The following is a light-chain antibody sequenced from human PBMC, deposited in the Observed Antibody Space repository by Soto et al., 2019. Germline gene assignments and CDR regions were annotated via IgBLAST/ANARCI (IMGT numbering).Light chain of an antibody. CDR3: QQRSNWPRT. Sequence: EIVLTQSPATLSLSPGERATLSCRASQSVSSYLAWYQQKPGQAPRLLIYDASNRSTGIPARFSGSESGTDFTLTISSLEPGDFSVYYCQQRSNWPRTFGQGTKVEIK. CDR1: QSVSSY. V-gene: IGKV3-11*01. J-gene: IGKJ1*01. CDR2: DAS.